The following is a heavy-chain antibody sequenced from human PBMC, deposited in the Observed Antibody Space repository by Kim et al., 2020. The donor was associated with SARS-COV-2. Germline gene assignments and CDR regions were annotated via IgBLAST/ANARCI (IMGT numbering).Heavy chain of an antibody. V-gene: IGHV5-51*01. CDR2: IYPGDSDT. D-gene: IGHD2-21*01. J-gene: IGHJ6*03. CDR3: ARGIGYYYYYMDV. Sequence: GESLKISCKGSGYSFSTYWIGWVRQMPGIGLEWMGIIYPGDSDTRYSPSFQGQVTISADKSLSTAFLQWSSLKASDTAVYYCARGIGYYYYYMDVWGKGTTVTVSS. CDR1: GYSFSTYW.